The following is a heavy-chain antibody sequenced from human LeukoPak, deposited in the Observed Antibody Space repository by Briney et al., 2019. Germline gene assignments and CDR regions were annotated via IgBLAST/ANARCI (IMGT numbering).Heavy chain of an antibody. D-gene: IGHD2-8*01. V-gene: IGHV1-2*02. CDR2: INLIRGGT. CDR1: VYTFTGYY. CDR3: ESATKGDYYFDY. J-gene: IGHJ4*02. Sequence: ASVKVSCKASVYTFTGYYMHWVRQAPGQGLEWMAWINLIRGGTHYAQKFQGTVTLTRDTSISTAYMELSMLRSDDTAVYFCESATKGDYYFDYWGQGTLVTVSS.